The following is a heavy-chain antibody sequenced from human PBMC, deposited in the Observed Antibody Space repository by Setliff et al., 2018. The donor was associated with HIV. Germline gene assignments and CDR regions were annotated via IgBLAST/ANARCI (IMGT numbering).Heavy chain of an antibody. CDR3: ARAFGDYEAFYFDS. Sequence: ASETLSLTCTVSGGSISSSSYYWGWIRQPPGKGPEWIGSISHGGNTYYNPSLKSRITFSLDTSKNQFSLKLNFVTAADTAVYYCARAFGDYEAFYFDSWGQGSLVTVSS. CDR2: ISHGGNT. D-gene: IGHD4-17*01. CDR1: GGSISSSSYY. V-gene: IGHV4-39*07. J-gene: IGHJ4*02.